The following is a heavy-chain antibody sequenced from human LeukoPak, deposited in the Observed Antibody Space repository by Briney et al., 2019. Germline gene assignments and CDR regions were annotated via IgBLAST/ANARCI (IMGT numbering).Heavy chain of an antibody. CDR1: GGSISSYY. CDR3: AGGAQWLAHDY. V-gene: IGHV4-59*08. D-gene: IGHD6-19*01. CDR2: LYHSGST. Sequence: NPSETLSLTCTVSGGSISSYYWSWIRQPPGKGLEWIGSLYHSGSTNYNPSLNSRVTILIDTSKNQFSLKLSSVTAADTAIYYCAGGAQWLAHDYWGQGTLVTVSS. J-gene: IGHJ4*02.